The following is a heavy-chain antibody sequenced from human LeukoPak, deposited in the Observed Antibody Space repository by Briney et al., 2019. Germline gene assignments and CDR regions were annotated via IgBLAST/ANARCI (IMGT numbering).Heavy chain of an antibody. CDR3: AKNSGSYYFLWFDP. CDR2: ISGSGGST. Sequence: GGSLRLSCAASGFIFSSYAMSWVRQAPGKGLEWVSAISGSGGSTYYADSVKGRFTISRDNSKNTLYLQMNSLRAEDTAVYYCAKNSGSYYFLWFDPWGQGTLVTVSS. J-gene: IGHJ5*02. V-gene: IGHV3-23*01. CDR1: GFIFSSYA. D-gene: IGHD1-26*01.